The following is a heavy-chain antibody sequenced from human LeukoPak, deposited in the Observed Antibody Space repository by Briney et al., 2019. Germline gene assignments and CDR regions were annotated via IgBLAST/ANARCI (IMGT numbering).Heavy chain of an antibody. Sequence: PGGSLRISCAASGFTVSSNYMSWVRQAPGKGLEWVSVIYSGGSTYYADSVKGRFTISRDNSKNTLYLQMNSLRAEDTAVYYCARGGGYSSGIRGDWFDPWGQGTLVTVSS. CDR1: GFTVSSNY. CDR3: ARGGGYSSGIRGDWFDP. J-gene: IGHJ5*02. V-gene: IGHV3-53*01. CDR2: IYSGGST. D-gene: IGHD6-19*01.